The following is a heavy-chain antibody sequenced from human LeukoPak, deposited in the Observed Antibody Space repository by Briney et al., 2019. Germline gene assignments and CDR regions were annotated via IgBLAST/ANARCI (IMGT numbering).Heavy chain of an antibody. D-gene: IGHD3-3*01. Sequence: KAGGSLRLSCAASGFNFGTYWMSWVRQAPGKGLEWVSSISSSSSYIYYADSVKGRFTISRDNAKNSLYLQMNSLRAEDTAVYYCARATPLNYDFWSGLDYWGQGTLVTVSS. V-gene: IGHV3-21*01. J-gene: IGHJ4*02. CDR3: ARATPLNYDFWSGLDY. CDR1: GFNFGTYW. CDR2: ISSSSSYI.